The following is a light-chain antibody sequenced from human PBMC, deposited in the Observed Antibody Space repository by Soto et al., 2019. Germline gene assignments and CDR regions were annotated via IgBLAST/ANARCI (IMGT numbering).Light chain of an antibody. V-gene: IGKV3-20*01. CDR1: QTGNNNY. CDR3: QHYGYSQWT. J-gene: IGKJ1*01. CDR2: GVY. Sequence: IVLTQSPGTLSLSPGERATLSCRASQTGNNNYLAWYQHKSGQAHRLLIYGVYTRASGIPDRFSGSGSGTEFTLTITRLDPEDSAVYFCQHYGYSQWTFGPGAKVEIK.